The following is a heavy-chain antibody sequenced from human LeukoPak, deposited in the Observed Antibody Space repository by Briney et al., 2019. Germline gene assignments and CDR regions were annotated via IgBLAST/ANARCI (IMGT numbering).Heavy chain of an antibody. J-gene: IGHJ6*02. CDR1: GGSVSSGSHY. V-gene: IGHV4-61*01. Sequence: SETLSLTCTVSGGSVSSGSHYWSWIRQPPGKGLEWIGYIYYSGSTNYNPSLKSRVTISVDTSKNQFSLKLSSVTAADTAVYYCARGGPIVVVVAAKYYYYGMDVWGQGTTVTVSS. CDR2: IYYSGST. CDR3: ARGGPIVVVVAAKYYYYGMDV. D-gene: IGHD2-15*01.